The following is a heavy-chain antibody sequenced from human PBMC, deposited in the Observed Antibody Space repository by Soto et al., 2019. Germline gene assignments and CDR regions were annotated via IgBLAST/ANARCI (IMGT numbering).Heavy chain of an antibody. V-gene: IGHV1-18*01. CDR1: GYTFTSYG. CDR2: ISAYNGNT. Sequence: ASVKVSCKASGYTFTSYGISWVRQAPGQGLEWMGWISAYNGNTNYAQKLQGRVTMTTDTSTSTAYMELRSLRSDDTAVYYCARDENSSGWYFYYYYCYGMDVWGQGTTVTVSS. CDR3: ARDENSSGWYFYYYYCYGMDV. D-gene: IGHD6-19*01. J-gene: IGHJ6*02.